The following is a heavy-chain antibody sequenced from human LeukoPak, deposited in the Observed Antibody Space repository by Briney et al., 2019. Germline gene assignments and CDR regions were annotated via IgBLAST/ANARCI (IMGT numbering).Heavy chain of an antibody. D-gene: IGHD2-2*01. J-gene: IGHJ6*04. CDR2: ISAYNGNT. CDR1: GYTFTSYG. V-gene: IGHV1-18*04. Sequence: ASVKVSCKAPGYTFTSYGISWVRQAPGQGLEWMGWISAYNGNTNYAQKLQGRVTMTTDTSTSTAYMELRSLRSDDTAAYYCARDIVVVPAANYYYYGMDVWGKGTTVTVSS. CDR3: ARDIVVVPAANYYYYGMDV.